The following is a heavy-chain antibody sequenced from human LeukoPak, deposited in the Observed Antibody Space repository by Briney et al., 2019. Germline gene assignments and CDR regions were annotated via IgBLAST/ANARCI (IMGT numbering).Heavy chain of an antibody. J-gene: IGHJ4*02. Sequence: PETLSLTRTLSGGSPSSSSYCCGWVRHPPGRGLEWIGRIYVRGSTYYNPSLKSRVTISVDTSKNQFSLKLSSVTAADTAVYYCATYSYSQRYFDYWGQGTLVTVS. V-gene: IGHV4-39*01. CDR1: GGSPSSSSYC. CDR3: ATYSYSQRYFDY. D-gene: IGHD5-18*01. CDR2: IYVRGST.